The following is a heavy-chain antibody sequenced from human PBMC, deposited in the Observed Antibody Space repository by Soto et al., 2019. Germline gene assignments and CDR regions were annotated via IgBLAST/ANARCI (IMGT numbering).Heavy chain of an antibody. CDR3: ARDIYRIGADAFDI. V-gene: IGHV3-30-3*01. D-gene: IGHD6-19*01. CDR1: GFTFSSYA. Sequence: AGGSLRLSCAASGFTFSSYAIHWVRQAPGRGLEWVAAISYDGTYEYYTDSVKGRFTISRDNSKNTLYLKMNSLRAEDTAVYHSARDIYRIGADAFDIWGQGTMVTVS. CDR2: ISYDGTYE. J-gene: IGHJ3*02.